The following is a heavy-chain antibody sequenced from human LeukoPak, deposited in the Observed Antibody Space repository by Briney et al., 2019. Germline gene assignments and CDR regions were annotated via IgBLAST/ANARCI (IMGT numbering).Heavy chain of an antibody. J-gene: IGHJ4*02. CDR1: GFTFSNYW. Sequence: PGGSLRLSCAASGFTFSNYWMSWVRQVPGKGLEWVANINEDGSEKYYVDSVRGRFTISGDNAKKSLFLQMNGLRAEDTAVYYCARWANWGQGTLVTVSS. V-gene: IGHV3-7*01. CDR2: INEDGSEK. CDR3: ARWAN.